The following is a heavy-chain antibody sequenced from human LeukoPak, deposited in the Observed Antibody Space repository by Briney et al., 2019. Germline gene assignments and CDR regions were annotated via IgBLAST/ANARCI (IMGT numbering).Heavy chain of an antibody. CDR2: TGRHT. J-gene: IGHJ3*01. V-gene: IGHV3-23*01. CDR3: AKSWRSYDTSNYYALDL. D-gene: IGHD3-22*01. Sequence: GGSLRLSCAASGFTFSTYAMSWVRQAPGKGLEWVSSTGRHTNYADSVEGRFTISRDNSKSTLYLQMDSLRAEDTAIYYCAKSWRSYDTSNYYALDLWGQGTMVTVSS. CDR1: GFTFSTYA.